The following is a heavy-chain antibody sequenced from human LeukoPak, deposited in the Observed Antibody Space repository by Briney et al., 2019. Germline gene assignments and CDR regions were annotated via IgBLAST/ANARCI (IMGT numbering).Heavy chain of an antibody. CDR2: ISAYNGNT. CDR3: ARVVYYYDSSGYFAFDI. D-gene: IGHD3-22*01. Sequence: AASVKVSCKASGYTFTSYGISWVRQAPGQGLEWMGWISAYNGNTNYAQKLQGRVTMTTDTSTSTAYMELRSLRSDDTAVYYCARVVYYYDSSGYFAFDIWGQGTMVTVSS. CDR1: GYTFTSYG. V-gene: IGHV1-18*01. J-gene: IGHJ3*02.